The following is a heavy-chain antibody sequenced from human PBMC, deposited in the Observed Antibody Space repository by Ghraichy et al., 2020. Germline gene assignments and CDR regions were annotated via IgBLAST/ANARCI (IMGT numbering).Heavy chain of an antibody. D-gene: IGHD3-10*01. CDR3: AHRPKYGLFDY. CDR1: GFSLSTNGEG. CDR2: IYWDEDK. V-gene: IGHV2-5*02. Sequence: GPTLVKPTQTLTLTCTFSGFSLSTNGEGVGWIRQPPGKALEWLALIYWDEDKRYSPSLKSRLTITKDTSKDQVVLTMTNMDPVDTATYFCAHRPKYGLFDYWGQGTLVTVSS. J-gene: IGHJ4*02.